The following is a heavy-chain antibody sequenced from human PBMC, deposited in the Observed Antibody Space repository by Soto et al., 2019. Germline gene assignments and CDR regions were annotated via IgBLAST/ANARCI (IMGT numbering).Heavy chain of an antibody. CDR1: GYTFTRYA. J-gene: IGHJ5*02. D-gene: IGHD4-17*01. CDR2: INTGNGNT. CDR3: ARNVDYFDP. V-gene: IGHV1-3*04. Sequence: QVQLVQSGAEVKKPGASVKVSCKASGYTFTRYAMHWVRQAPGQGLEWMGWINTGNGNTHYSQKFQGRVTFTRDASATTAYMELSSLPSEDTAVYYCARNVDYFDPWGQGPLVTVSS.